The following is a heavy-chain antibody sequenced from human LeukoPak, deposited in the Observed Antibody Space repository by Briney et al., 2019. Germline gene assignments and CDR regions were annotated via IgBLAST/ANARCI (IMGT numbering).Heavy chain of an antibody. J-gene: IGHJ5*02. CDR3: ARDTYYYDSSGYYPNWFDP. V-gene: IGHV4-4*07. CDR2: IYTSGST. CDR1: GGSISSYY. D-gene: IGHD3-22*01. Sequence: SETLSLTCTVSGGSISSYYWSWIRQPAGKGLEWIGRIYTSGSTNYNPSLKSRVTMSVDTSKNQFSLKLSSVTAADTAVYYCARDTYYYDSSGYYPNWFDPWGQGTLVTVYS.